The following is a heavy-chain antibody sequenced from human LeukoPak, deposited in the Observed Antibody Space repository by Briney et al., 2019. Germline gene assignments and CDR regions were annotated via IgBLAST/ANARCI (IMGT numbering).Heavy chain of an antibody. V-gene: IGHV3-48*01. Sequence: GGSLRLSCAASGFTFSSYSMNWVRQAPGKGLEWVSYISSSSSTIYYADSVKGRFTISRDNAKNSLYLQMNSLRAEDTAVYYCARDARGGSFYYYYYMDVWGKGTTVTVSS. CDR3: ARDARGGSFYYYYYMDV. J-gene: IGHJ6*03. CDR1: GFTFSSYS. CDR2: ISSSSSTI. D-gene: IGHD1-26*01.